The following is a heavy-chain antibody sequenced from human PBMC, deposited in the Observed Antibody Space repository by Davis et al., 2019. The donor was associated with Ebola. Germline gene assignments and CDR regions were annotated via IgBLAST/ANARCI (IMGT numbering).Heavy chain of an antibody. CDR3: ARGLSFDY. CDR2: ISNGGRT. CDR1: GGSVGSDY. J-gene: IGHJ4*02. D-gene: IGHD2-2*01. V-gene: IGHV4-59*02. Sequence: SETLSLTCAVSGGSVGSDYWSWIRQSPGKGLEWIAFISNGGRTIYNPSLRGRVTISIDTSKNQFSLKLSSVTAADTAVYYCARGLSFDYWGQGTLVTVSS.